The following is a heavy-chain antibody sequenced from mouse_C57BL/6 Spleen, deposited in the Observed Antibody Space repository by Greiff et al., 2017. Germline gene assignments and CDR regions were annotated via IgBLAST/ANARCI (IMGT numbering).Heavy chain of an antibody. CDR2: IYPGDGDT. D-gene: IGHD1-1*01. Sequence: VKLQQSGAELVKPGASVKISCKASGYAFSSYWMNWVKQRPGKGLEWIGQIYPGDGDTNYNEKFKGKATLTADKSSSTAYMQLSSLTSEDSAVYFCARVGLLIREIEFAYWGQGTLVTVSA. J-gene: IGHJ3*01. V-gene: IGHV1-80*01. CDR3: ARVGLLIREIEFAY. CDR1: GYAFSSYW.